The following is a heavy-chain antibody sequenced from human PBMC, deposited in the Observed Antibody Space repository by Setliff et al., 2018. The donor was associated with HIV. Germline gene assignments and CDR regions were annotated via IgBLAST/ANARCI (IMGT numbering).Heavy chain of an antibody. J-gene: IGHJ6*03. CDR2: ISAYNGNT. D-gene: IGHD6-19*01. CDR1: GYTFTSYG. CDR3: TRDSKIAVAGGDYYYMDV. V-gene: IGHV1-18*01. Sequence: GASVKVSCKASGYTFTSYGISWMRQAPGQGLEWMGWISAYNGNTNYAQKVQGRVTMTTDTSTSTAYMELSSLRSDDTAVYYCTRDSKIAVAGGDYYYMDVWGKGTTVTVSS.